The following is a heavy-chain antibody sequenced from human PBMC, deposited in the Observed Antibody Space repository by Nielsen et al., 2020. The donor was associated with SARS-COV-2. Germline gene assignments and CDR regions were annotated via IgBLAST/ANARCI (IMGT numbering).Heavy chain of an antibody. CDR2: INAGNGNT. CDR1: GYTFTSYA. Sequence: ASVKVSCKASGYTFTSYAMHWVRQAPGQRLEWMGWINAGNGNTKYSQKFQGRVTMTRDTSTSTVYMELSSLRSEDTAVYYCARGRLRTLNWFDPWGQGTLVTVSS. CDR3: ARGRLRTLNWFDP. V-gene: IGHV1-3*01. J-gene: IGHJ5*02. D-gene: IGHD5-12*01.